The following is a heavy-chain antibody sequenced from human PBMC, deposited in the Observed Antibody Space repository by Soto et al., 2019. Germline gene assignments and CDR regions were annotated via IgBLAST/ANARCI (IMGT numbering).Heavy chain of an antibody. CDR1: GGTFSSYT. Sequence: SVKVSCKASGGTFSSYTISWVRQAPGQGLEWMGRIIPILGIANYAQKFQGRVTITADKSTSTAYMELSSLRSEDTAVYYCASKTRYSSGYTYFAYWGQGTLVTVSS. J-gene: IGHJ4*02. V-gene: IGHV1-69*02. D-gene: IGHD3-22*01. CDR2: IIPILGIA. CDR3: ASKTRYSSGYTYFAY.